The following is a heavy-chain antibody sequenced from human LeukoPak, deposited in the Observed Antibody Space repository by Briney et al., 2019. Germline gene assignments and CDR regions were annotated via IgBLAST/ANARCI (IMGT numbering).Heavy chain of an antibody. CDR3: ARQGPYCGGDCSNYFDC. V-gene: IGHV4-38-2*01. J-gene: IGHJ4*02. D-gene: IGHD2-21*01. CDR2: IYHSGST. Sequence: SETLSLTCVVSGHSISSGFHWAWIRQPPGKGLEWIGTIYHSGSTYYNPSLKSRVTISVDTSKNQFSLKLSSVTAADTAVYYCARQGPYCGGDCSNYFDCWGQGTLVTVSS. CDR1: GHSISSGFH.